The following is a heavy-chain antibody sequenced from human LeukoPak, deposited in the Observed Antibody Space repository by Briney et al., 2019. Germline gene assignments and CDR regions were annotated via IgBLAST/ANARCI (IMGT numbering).Heavy chain of an antibody. CDR3: ARDPGANYLDY. CDR1: GYIFTSYY. Sequence: GASVKVSCKASGYIFTSYYIHWVRQAPGQGLEWMGWINPNSGGTKYAQKFQGRVTMTRDTSISTAYMELSRLKSDDTAVYYCARDPGANYLDYWGQGTLVTVSS. J-gene: IGHJ4*02. V-gene: IGHV1-2*02. CDR2: INPNSGGT. D-gene: IGHD7-27*01.